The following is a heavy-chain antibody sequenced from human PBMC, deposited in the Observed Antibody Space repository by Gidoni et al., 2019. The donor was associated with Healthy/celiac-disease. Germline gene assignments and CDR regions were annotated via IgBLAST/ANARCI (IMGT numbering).Heavy chain of an antibody. CDR2: IYTSGST. V-gene: IGHV4-61*02. CDR3: ALRGGEEAFDI. CDR1: CGPISSGSYY. Sequence: QVQLQESGPGLGKPSPTLSPPCPVSCGPISSGSYYWGWIRQPAGKGLEWIGRIYTSGSTNYNPSLKSRVTISVDTSKNQFSLKLSSVTAADTAVYYCALRGGEEAFDIWGQGTMVTVSS. D-gene: IGHD2-15*01. J-gene: IGHJ3*02.